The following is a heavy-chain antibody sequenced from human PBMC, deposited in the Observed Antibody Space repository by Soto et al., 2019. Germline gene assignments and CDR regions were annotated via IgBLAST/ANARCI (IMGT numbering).Heavy chain of an antibody. Sequence: SLRLSCAASGFTFSNYWMSWVRQAPGKGLEWVANIKQDGSEKYYVDSVKGRFTISRDNAKNSLYLQMNSLRAEDTAVYYCARDRAVGALDYWGQGTLVTVSS. V-gene: IGHV3-7*05. J-gene: IGHJ4*02. CDR1: GFTFSNYW. CDR3: ARDRAVGALDY. CDR2: IKQDGSEK. D-gene: IGHD1-26*01.